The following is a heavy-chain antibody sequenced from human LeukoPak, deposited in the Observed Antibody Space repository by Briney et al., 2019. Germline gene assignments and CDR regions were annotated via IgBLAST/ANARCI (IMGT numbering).Heavy chain of an antibody. CDR3: ARHGYNPLDY. CDR1: GFTFSSYE. J-gene: IGHJ4*02. D-gene: IGHD5-24*01. CDR2: ISSSGSTI. Sequence: PGGSLRLSCAASGFTFSSYEMNRVRQAPGKGLEWVSYISSSGSTIYYADSVKGRFTISRDNAKKSLYLQMNSLRAEDTAVYYCARHGYNPLDYWGQGTLVTVSS. V-gene: IGHV3-48*03.